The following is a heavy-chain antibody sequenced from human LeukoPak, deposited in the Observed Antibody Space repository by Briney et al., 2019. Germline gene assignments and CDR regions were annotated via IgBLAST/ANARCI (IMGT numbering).Heavy chain of an antibody. D-gene: IGHD1-7*01. J-gene: IGHJ6*03. CDR2: ISWDGGST. Sequence: GGSLRLSCAASGLTFDDYTMRWVRQAPGKGLEWVSLISWDGGSTYNADSVKGRFTISRDNSKNSLYLQMNSLRTEDTALYYCAKMAGTRYYYYYYMDVWGQGTLDTVSS. CDR3: AKMAGTRYYYYYYMDV. CDR1: GLTFDDYT. V-gene: IGHV3-43*01.